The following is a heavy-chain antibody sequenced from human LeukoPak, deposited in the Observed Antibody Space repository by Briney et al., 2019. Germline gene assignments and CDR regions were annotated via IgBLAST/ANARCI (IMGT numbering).Heavy chain of an antibody. D-gene: IGHD6-13*01. CDR1: GFTFSSYA. J-gene: IGHJ4*02. CDR3: AKTQYSSSWYVGNYFDY. CDR2: ISGSGGST. V-gene: IGHV3-23*01. Sequence: GGSLRLSCAASGFTFSSYAMSWVRQAPGKGLAWVSAISGSGGSTYYADSVKGRFTISRDNSKNTLYLQMNSLRAEDTAVYYCAKTQYSSSWYVGNYFDYWGQGTLVTVSS.